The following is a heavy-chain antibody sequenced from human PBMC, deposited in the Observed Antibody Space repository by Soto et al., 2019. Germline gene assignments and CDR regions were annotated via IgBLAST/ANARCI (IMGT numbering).Heavy chain of an antibody. Sequence: QVQLVESGGGVVQPGRSLRLSCAASGFTFSSYGMHWVRQAPGKGLEWVAVIWYDGSNKYYADSVKGRFTISRDNSKNTLYLQMNSLRAEDTAVYYSARDQWPSPANWFDPWGQGTLVTVSS. V-gene: IGHV3-33*01. CDR2: IWYDGSNK. J-gene: IGHJ5*02. CDR1: GFTFSSYG. D-gene: IGHD6-19*01. CDR3: ARDQWPSPANWFDP.